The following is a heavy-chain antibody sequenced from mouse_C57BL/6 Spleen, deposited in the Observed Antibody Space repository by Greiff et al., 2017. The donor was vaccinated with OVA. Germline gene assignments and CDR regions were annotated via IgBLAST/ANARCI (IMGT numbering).Heavy chain of an antibody. V-gene: IGHV1-64*01. CDR2: IHPNSGST. J-gene: IGHJ2*01. Sequence: QVQLQQPGAELVKPGASVKLSCKASGYTFTSYWMHWVKQRPGQGLEWIGMIHPNSGSTNYNEKFKSKATLTVDKSSSTAYMQLSSLTSEDSAVYYCARSGFGNYNYFDYWGQGTTLTVSS. D-gene: IGHD2-1*01. CDR3: ARSGFGNYNYFDY. CDR1: GYTFTSYW.